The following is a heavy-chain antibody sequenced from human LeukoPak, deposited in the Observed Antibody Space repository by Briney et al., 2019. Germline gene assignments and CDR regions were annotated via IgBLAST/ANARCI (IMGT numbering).Heavy chain of an antibody. D-gene: IGHD4-23*01. CDR3: ARHGSGATVD. J-gene: IGHJ4*02. CDR2: IYYTGST. CDR1: GGSISSSSDY. V-gene: IGHV4-39*01. Sequence: PSETLSLTCIVSGGSISSSSDYWAWIRQPPGKELEWIGSIYYTGSTYYNPSLKSRLTISVDTSKNQFSLRLISVTAADTAVYYCARHGSGATVDWGQGTLVTVSS.